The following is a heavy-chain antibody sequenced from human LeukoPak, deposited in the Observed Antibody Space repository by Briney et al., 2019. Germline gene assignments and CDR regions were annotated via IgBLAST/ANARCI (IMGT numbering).Heavy chain of an antibody. V-gene: IGHV1-18*01. CDR1: GYTFTSYG. J-gene: IGHJ5*02. CDR2: ISAYNGNT. CDR3: ARYRGGEVVGRSWFDP. Sequence: ASVKVSCKASGYTFTSYGISWVRQAPGQGLEWMGWISAYNGNTNYAQKLQGRVTMTTDTSTSTAYMELRSLRSDDTAVYYCARYRGGEVVGRSWFDPWGQGTLVTVSS. D-gene: IGHD2-21*01.